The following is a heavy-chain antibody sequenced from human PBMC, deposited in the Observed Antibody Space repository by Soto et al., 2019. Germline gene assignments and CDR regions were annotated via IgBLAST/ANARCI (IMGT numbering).Heavy chain of an antibody. CDR1: GGSFSGYY. J-gene: IGHJ4*02. CDR2: INHSGST. Sequence: SETLSLTCAVYGGSFSGYYWSWIRQPPGKGLEWIGEINHSGSTNYNPSLKSRVTISVDTSKNQFSLKLSSVTAADTAVYYCARSRPRCSSTSCYLAPFDYWGQGTLVTVSS. V-gene: IGHV4-34*01. CDR3: ARSRPRCSSTSCYLAPFDY. D-gene: IGHD2-2*01.